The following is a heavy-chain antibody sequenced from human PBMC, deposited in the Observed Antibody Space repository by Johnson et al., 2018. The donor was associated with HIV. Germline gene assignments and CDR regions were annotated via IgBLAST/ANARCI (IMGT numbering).Heavy chain of an antibody. CDR1: GFTFSSYA. CDR2: ISYDGSNK. D-gene: IGHD2/OR15-2a*01. Sequence: QVQLVESGGGVVQPGRSLRISCAASGFTFSSYAMHWVRQAPGKGLEWVAVISYDGSNKYYADSVKGRFTISRDNSKNTLYLQMNSLRAEDTAVYYCATPLVPPLWHDAFDIWGQGTMVTVSS. CDR3: ATPLVPPLWHDAFDI. V-gene: IGHV3-30-3*01. J-gene: IGHJ3*02.